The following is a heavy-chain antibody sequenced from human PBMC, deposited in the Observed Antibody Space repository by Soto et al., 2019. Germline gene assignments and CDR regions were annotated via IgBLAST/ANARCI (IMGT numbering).Heavy chain of an antibody. CDR2: ISLSSANI. V-gene: IGHV3-48*01. J-gene: IGHJ2*01. D-gene: IGHD1-1*01. CDR3: VREPSRGNEWARYVDL. CDR1: GFSLYNYA. Sequence: EVQLVESGGGLVQPGGSLRLSCAASGFSLYNYAMDWVRQAPGQGLEWVSYISLSSANIHYADSVRGRFTVSTANAKNSLDLQMNSLRAEDTAVYYRVREPSRGNEWARYVDLWGRGTLVTVSS.